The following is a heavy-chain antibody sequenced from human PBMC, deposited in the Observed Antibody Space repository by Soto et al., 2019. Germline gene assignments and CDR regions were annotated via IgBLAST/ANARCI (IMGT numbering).Heavy chain of an antibody. D-gene: IGHD6-13*01. CDR1: GGSISSGGYY. V-gene: IGHV4-31*03. CDR2: IYYSGST. Sequence: QVQLQESGPGLVKPSQTLSLTCTVSGGSISSGGYYWSWIRQHPGKGLEWIGYIYYSGSTYYNPSLKTRVTISVYTSKNQYPLKLSSVTAADTAVYSCARVIAAAGTNDTFDIWSQGIMVTVSS. J-gene: IGHJ3*02. CDR3: ARVIAAAGTNDTFDI.